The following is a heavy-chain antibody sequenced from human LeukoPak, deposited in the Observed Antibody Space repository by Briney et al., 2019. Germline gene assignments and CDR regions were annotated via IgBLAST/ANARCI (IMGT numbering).Heavy chain of an antibody. CDR1: GFTVSSNY. V-gene: IGHV3-53*01. CDR3: ASASGNYRTPYYYMDV. D-gene: IGHD3-10*01. CDR2: IYSGGST. J-gene: IGHJ6*03. Sequence: GGSLRLSCAASGFTVSSNYMSWVRQAPGKGLEWVSVIYSGGSTYYADSVKGRFTISRDNSKNTLYLQMNSLRAEDTAVYYCASASGNYRTPYYYMDVWGTGTTVTVSS.